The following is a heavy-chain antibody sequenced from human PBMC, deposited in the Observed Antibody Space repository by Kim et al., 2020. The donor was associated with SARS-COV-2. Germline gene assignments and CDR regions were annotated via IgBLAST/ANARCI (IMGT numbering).Heavy chain of an antibody. V-gene: IGHV3-30-3*01. D-gene: IGHD3-22*01. CDR2: ISYDGSNK. CDR1: GFTFSSYA. J-gene: IGHJ4*02. Sequence: GGSLRLSCAASGFTFSSYAMHWVRQAPGKGLEWVAVISYDGSNKYYADSVKGRFTISRDNSKNTLYLQMNSLRAEDTAVYYCARDNSVGRYYYDSSGYAGTYFDYWGQGTLVTVSS. CDR3: ARDNSVGRYYYDSSGYAGTYFDY.